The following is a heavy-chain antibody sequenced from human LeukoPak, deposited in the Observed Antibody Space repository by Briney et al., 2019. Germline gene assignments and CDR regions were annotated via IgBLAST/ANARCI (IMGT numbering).Heavy chain of an antibody. CDR3: ARSKGESAAYYYQQAGAFDM. D-gene: IGHD3-16*01. Sequence: GGSLRLSCAASGFIFSTYWMSWVRQAPGKGLEWVAVIWYDGVNKYYADSVKGRFIISRDNSKSALYLQLNSLGAEDTALYYCARSKGESAAYYYQQAGAFDMWGRGTMVTVSS. J-gene: IGHJ3*02. CDR1: GFIFSTYW. V-gene: IGHV3-33*08. CDR2: IWYDGVNK.